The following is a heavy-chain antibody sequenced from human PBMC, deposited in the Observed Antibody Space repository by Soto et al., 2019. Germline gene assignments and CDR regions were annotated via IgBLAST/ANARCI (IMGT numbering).Heavy chain of an antibody. V-gene: IGHV1-2*02. CDR3: ARGAVRYYYDSSGSKGPYFDY. J-gene: IGHJ4*02. D-gene: IGHD3-22*01. Sequence: ASVKVSCKASGYTFTGYYMHWVRQAPGQGLEWMGWINPNSGGTNYAQKFQGRVTMTRDTSISTAYMELSRLRSDDTAVYYCARGAVRYYYDSSGSKGPYFDYWGQGTLVTVSS. CDR2: INPNSGGT. CDR1: GYTFTGYY.